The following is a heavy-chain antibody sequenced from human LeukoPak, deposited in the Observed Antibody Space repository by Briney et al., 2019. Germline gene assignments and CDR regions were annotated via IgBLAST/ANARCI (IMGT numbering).Heavy chain of an antibody. Sequence: PSETLSLTCTVSGGSISSYYWSWIRQPPGKGLEWIGYIYTSGSTHYNPSLKSRLTISVDPSKSQFSLKLSCVTAADTAVYYCARHTNFSAFDIWGQGTMVTVSS. CDR3: ARHTNFSAFDI. CDR2: IYTSGST. V-gene: IGHV4-4*09. CDR1: GGSISSYY. D-gene: IGHD4-11*01. J-gene: IGHJ3*02.